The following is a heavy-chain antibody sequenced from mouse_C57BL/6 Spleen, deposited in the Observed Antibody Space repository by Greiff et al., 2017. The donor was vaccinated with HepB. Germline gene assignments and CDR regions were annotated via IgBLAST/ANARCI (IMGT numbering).Heavy chain of an antibody. D-gene: IGHD2-5*01. J-gene: IGHJ4*01. CDR1: GYTFTSYW. CDR3: AREEAYYSNYGAMDY. Sequence: QVQLKQPGAELVRPGSSVKLSCKASGYTFTSYWMHWVKQRPIQGLEWIGNIDPSDSETHYNQKFKDKATLTVDKSSSTAYMQLSSLTSEDSAVYYCAREEAYYSNYGAMDYWGQGTSVTVSS. V-gene: IGHV1-52*01. CDR2: IDPSDSET.